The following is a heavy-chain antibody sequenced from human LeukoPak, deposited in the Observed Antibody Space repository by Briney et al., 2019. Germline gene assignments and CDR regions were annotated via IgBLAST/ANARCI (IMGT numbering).Heavy chain of an antibody. CDR1: GFTFDDYA. Sequence: GRSLRLSCAASGFTFDDYAMHWVRQAPGKGLEWVSGISSNSGSIDYADSVKGRFTISRDNAKNSLYLQMNSLRAGDTALYYCTKGAHYYDSSGYWSWGQGTLVTVSS. V-gene: IGHV3-9*01. D-gene: IGHD3-22*01. CDR2: ISSNSGSI. CDR3: TKGAHYYDSSGYWS. J-gene: IGHJ5*02.